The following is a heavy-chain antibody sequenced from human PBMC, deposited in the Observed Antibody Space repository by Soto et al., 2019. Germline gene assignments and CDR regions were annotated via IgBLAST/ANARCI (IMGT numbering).Heavy chain of an antibody. CDR1: GFSLSNARMG. J-gene: IGHJ6*02. V-gene: IGHV2-26*01. Sequence: QLTLKVSGPVLVKPTETLTLTCTVSGFSLSNARMGVSWIRQPPGKALEWLAHIFSNDEKSYSTSLKSRLTISKHTSKSQEVLTTTNMDPVDTATYCCAGYYYGSGRYLGPRERYYGMDVWGQGTTVTVSS. CDR3: AGYYYGSGRYLGPRERYYGMDV. D-gene: IGHD3-10*01. CDR2: IFSNDEK.